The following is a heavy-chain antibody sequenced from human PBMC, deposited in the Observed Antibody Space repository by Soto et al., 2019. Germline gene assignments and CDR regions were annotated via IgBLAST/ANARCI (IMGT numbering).Heavy chain of an antibody. CDR2: IIPIYGTA. CDR3: ARDLGGCSAGSCRHNWFEP. J-gene: IGHJ5*02. D-gene: IGHD2-15*01. Sequence: GASVKVSCKASGGTFSSYAISWVRRAPGQGLEWMGGIIPIYGTANYAQRFQDRVTITADESTSTAYMELSSLTSEDTAVYYCARDLGGCSAGSCRHNWFEPWGQGTLVPVSS. CDR1: GGTFSSYA. V-gene: IGHV1-69*13.